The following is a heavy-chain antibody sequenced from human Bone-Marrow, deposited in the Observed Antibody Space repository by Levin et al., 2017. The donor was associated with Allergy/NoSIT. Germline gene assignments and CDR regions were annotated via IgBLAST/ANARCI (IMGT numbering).Heavy chain of an antibody. J-gene: IGHJ6*02. CDR3: ARDRYGSGTYGMDV. CDR1: GFTFDDYA. D-gene: IGHD3-10*01. Sequence: GGSLRLSCAASGFTFDDYAMNWVRQAPGKGLEWVSSINWNGGTIGYADSVKGRFTISRDNAKNSLYLQMNSLRAEDTALYYCARDRYGSGTYGMDVWGQGTTVTVSS. CDR2: INWNGGTI. V-gene: IGHV3-9*01.